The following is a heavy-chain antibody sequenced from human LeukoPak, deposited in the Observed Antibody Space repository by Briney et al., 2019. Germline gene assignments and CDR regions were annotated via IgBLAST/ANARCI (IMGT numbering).Heavy chain of an antibody. CDR2: IYGGGST. V-gene: IGHV3-53*01. CDR3: ARVGPGGDSYNYGYFDY. Sequence: PGGSLRLSCAASGFTVSNNYMSWVRQAPGKGLEWVSVIYGGGSTYYADSVKGRFTISRDNSKNALFLQMNSLRAEDTAVYYCARVGPGGDSYNYGYFDYWGQGTLVTVSS. CDR1: GFTVSNNY. D-gene: IGHD5-24*01. J-gene: IGHJ4*02.